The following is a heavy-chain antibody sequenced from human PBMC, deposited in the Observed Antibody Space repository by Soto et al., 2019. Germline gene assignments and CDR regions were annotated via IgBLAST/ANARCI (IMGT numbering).Heavy chain of an antibody. V-gene: IGHV4-30-4*01. CDR2: INYSGTS. CDR3: ARSRRAHITPPDY. D-gene: IGHD1-20*01. Sequence: QVQLQESGPGLVKPSQTLSLTCNVSGGSISSGNYYWNWIRQPPGKGLEWIGYINYSGTSYYNPSLKSRSSISVDTSKNQFSLKLNSVTAADTAVYYCARSRRAHITPPDYWGQGTLVTVSS. CDR1: GGSISSGNYY. J-gene: IGHJ4*02.